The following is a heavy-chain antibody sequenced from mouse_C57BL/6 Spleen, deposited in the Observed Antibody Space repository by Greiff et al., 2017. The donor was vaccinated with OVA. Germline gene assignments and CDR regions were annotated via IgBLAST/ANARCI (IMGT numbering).Heavy chain of an antibody. Sequence: VQLQQSGPELVKPGASVKISCKASGYAFSSSWMNWVKQRPGKGLECIGRIYPGDGDTNYNGKFKGKATLTADKSSSTAYMQLSSLTSEDSAVYFCARGGGGYFDYWGQGTTLTVSS. V-gene: IGHV1-82*01. CDR1: GYAFSSSW. CDR3: ARGGGGYFDY. J-gene: IGHJ2*01. CDR2: IYPGDGDT.